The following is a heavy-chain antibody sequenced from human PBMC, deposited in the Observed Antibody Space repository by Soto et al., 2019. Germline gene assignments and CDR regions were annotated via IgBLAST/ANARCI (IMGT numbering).Heavy chain of an antibody. CDR2: IYHSGST. V-gene: IGHV4-4*02. J-gene: IGHJ6*02. CDR3: ARVAALSSGWYYYGMDV. D-gene: IGHD6-19*01. CDR1: GGSISSSNW. Sequence: QVQLQESGPGLVKPSGTLSLTCAVSGGSISSSNWWSWVRQPPGKGLEWIGEIYHSGSTNYNPSLKSRVTISVDKSTNQFSLKRSSVTAADPAVYYCARVAALSSGWYYYGMDVWGQGTTVTVSS.